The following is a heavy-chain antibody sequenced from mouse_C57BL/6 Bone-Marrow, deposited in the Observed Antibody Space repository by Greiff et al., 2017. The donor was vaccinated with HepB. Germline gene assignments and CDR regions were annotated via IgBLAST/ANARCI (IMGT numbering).Heavy chain of an antibody. V-gene: IGHV1-64*01. J-gene: IGHJ1*03. D-gene: IGHD1-1*01. CDR3: ARRNYGSSLYWYFDV. Sequence: VQLQQPGAELVKPGASVKLSCKASGYTFTSYWMHWVKQRPGQGLEWIGMIHPNSGSTNYNEKFKSKATLTVDKSSSTAYMQLSSLTSEDSAVYYCARRNYGSSLYWYFDVWGTGTTVTVSS. CDR1: GYTFTSYW. CDR2: IHPNSGST.